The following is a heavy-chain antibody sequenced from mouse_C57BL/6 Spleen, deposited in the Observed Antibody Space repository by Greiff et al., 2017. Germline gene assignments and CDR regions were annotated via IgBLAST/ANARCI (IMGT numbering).Heavy chain of an antibody. V-gene: IGHV1-7*01. Sequence: QVQLQQSGAELAKPGASVKLSCKASGYTFTSYWMHWVKQRPGQGLEWIGYINPSSGYTKYNKKFKDKATLTADKSSSTAYMQLSRLTYEESAVYYCARGDSSQGYYYAMDYWGQGTSVTVSS. CDR2: INPSSGYT. J-gene: IGHJ4*01. CDR1: GYTFTSYW. CDR3: ARGDSSQGYYYAMDY. D-gene: IGHD1-1*01.